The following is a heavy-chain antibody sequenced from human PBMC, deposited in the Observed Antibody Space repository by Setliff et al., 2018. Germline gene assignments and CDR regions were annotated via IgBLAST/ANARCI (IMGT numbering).Heavy chain of an antibody. D-gene: IGHD5-12*01. J-gene: IGHJ4*02. CDR2: MSPVYGIA. CDR1: GYNFITFG. V-gene: IGHV1-18*01. CDR3: VRGPGPSVVVAIPFDH. Sequence: PSVKVSCKTSGYNFITFGISWVRQAPGQGLEWMGWMSPVYGIANYARKFQGRVTLTADTSTTTAYLELTSLRDDDTAVYYCVRGPGPSVVVAIPFDHWGQGSLVTVSS.